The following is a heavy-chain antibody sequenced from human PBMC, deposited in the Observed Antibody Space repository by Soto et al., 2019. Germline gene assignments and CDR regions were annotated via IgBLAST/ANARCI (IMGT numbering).Heavy chain of an antibody. Sequence: QVQLVQSGAEVKKPGSSVKVSCKASGGTFSSYAISWVRQAPGQGLEWMGGIIPIFGTATYAQKFQGRVTITADESTSTAYMELSSLRSEDTAVYYCARAFGYCSSTSCYAEDYYYYGMDVWGQGTTVTVSS. J-gene: IGHJ6*02. CDR3: ARAFGYCSSTSCYAEDYYYYGMDV. CDR2: IIPIFGTA. V-gene: IGHV1-69*01. D-gene: IGHD2-2*01. CDR1: GGTFSSYA.